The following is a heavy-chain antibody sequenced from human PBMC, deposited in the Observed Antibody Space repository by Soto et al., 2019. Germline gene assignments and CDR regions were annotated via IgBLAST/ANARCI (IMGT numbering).Heavy chain of an antibody. Sequence: GGSLRLSCAASGFTFSSYWMTWVRQAPGRGLEWVANINEDGSVKGYVDSVKGRFTISRDNARNSLNLQMNSLRAEDTAVYYCAKVSQSSFDYWGQGTLVTVSS. CDR2: INEDGSVK. J-gene: IGHJ4*02. CDR1: GFTFSSYW. V-gene: IGHV3-7*03. CDR3: AKVSQSSFDY. D-gene: IGHD2-2*01.